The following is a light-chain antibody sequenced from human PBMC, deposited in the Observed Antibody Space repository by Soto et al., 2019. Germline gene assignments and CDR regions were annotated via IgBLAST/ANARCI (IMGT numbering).Light chain of an antibody. Sequence: QSALTQPASVSGSPGQSITISCTGTSSDVGAYNYVSWYQRHPGKAPKLMIYEVSNRPSGISDRFSGSKSGNTASLTISGLQTEDEADYCCTSYTSSSTRVFATGTKLTVL. CDR3: TSYTSSSTRV. CDR2: EVS. V-gene: IGLV2-14*01. J-gene: IGLJ1*01. CDR1: SSDVGAYNY.